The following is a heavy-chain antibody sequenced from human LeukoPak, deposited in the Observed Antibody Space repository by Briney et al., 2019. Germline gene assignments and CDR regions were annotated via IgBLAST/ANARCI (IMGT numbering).Heavy chain of an antibody. CDR1: GGTFSSYA. D-gene: IGHD5-12*01. Sequence: ASVKVSCKASGGTFSSYAISWVRQAPGQGLEWMGWISAYNGNTNYAQKLQGRVTMTTDTSTSTAYMELRSLRSDDTAVYYCARVGSGYDLAVGDYYYYYMDVWGKGTTVTVSS. CDR2: ISAYNGNT. V-gene: IGHV1-18*01. CDR3: ARVGSGYDLAVGDYYYYYMDV. J-gene: IGHJ6*03.